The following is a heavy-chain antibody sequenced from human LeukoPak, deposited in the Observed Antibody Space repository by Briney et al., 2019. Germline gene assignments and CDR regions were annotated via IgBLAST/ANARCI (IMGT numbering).Heavy chain of an antibody. CDR1: GFTFSSYG. D-gene: IGHD2-2*01. CDR3: AREGGGDIVVVPAAPTNYGMGV. CDR2: IWYDGSNK. Sequence: GGSLRLSCAASGFTFSSYGMHWVRQAPGKGLEWVAVIWYDGSNKYYADSVKGRFTISRDNSKNTLYLQMNSLRAEDTAVYYCAREGGGDIVVVPAAPTNYGMGVWGQGTTVTVSS. V-gene: IGHV3-33*01. J-gene: IGHJ6*02.